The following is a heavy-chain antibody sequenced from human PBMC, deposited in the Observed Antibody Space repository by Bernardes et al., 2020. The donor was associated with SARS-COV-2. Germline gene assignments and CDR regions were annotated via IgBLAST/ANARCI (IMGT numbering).Heavy chain of an antibody. CDR2: ISYDGSNK. D-gene: IGHD1-20*01. J-gene: IGHJ4*02. V-gene: IGHV3-30*03. CDR3: ATRFNSYFDY. CDR1: GLTFSTYG. Sequence: GSLRLSCAASGLTFSTYGMHWVRQAPGKGLEWVAVISYDGSNKHYADSVKGRFTISRDDSKNTLYLQMNSLRAEDTAVYYCATRFNSYFDYWGQGTLVTVSS.